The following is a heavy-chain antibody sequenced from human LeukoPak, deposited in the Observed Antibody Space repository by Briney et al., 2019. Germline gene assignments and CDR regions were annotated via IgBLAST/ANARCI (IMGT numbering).Heavy chain of an antibody. J-gene: IGHJ4*02. CDR3: ATISSPLDY. V-gene: IGHV3-7*01. CDR2: IKKDGSER. D-gene: IGHD2-15*01. Sequence: PGGSLRLSCAASGFTLSGYWMSWVRQAPGKGLEWVANIKKDGSERYYVDFVKGRFTISRDNAKNSVYLQMNSLRVEDTAMYHCATISSPLDYWGQGTLVTVSS. CDR1: GFTLSGYW.